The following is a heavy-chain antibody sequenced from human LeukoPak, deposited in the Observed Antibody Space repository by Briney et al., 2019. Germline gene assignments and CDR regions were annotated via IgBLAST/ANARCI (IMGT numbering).Heavy chain of an antibody. CDR2: ISYDRTNK. CDR1: GFTFSSYA. Sequence: GGSLRLSCAASGFTFSSYAIHWVRQAPGKGLEWVAVISYDRTNKYYANSVKGRFTISRDNAKNSLYLQMNSLRAEDTAVYYCARDHSSSRTFDYWGQGTLVTVSS. J-gene: IGHJ4*02. V-gene: IGHV3-30-3*01. CDR3: ARDHSSSRTFDY. D-gene: IGHD6-6*01.